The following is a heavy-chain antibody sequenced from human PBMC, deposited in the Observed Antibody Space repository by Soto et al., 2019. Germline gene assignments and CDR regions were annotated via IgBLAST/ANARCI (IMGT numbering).Heavy chain of an antibody. CDR2: VIPILGTA. V-gene: IGHV1-69*01. Sequence: QVQLVQSGAEVKKPGSSVKVSCTASGGSLRNSVISWVRQAPAQRLEWMGGVIPILGTANYAQKFQGRVTMTEDEATSTAYMDLGSLVPDDTAVYYCASLCHLGHWGPGTLVIVSS. CDR3: ASLCHLGH. CDR1: GGSLRNSV. J-gene: IGHJ4*02.